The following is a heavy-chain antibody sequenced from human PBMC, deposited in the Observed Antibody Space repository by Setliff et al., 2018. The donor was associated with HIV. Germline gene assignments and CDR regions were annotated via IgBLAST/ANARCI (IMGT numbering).Heavy chain of an antibody. CDR1: GFTFSSYT. CDR2: IYYDGSTE. D-gene: IGHD3-22*01. Sequence: GGSLRLSCAVSGFTFSSYTMDWVRQAPGKGLEWVALIYYDGSTEYYADSVKGRFTISRDNAKNSLYLQMNSLRAEDTAVYYCARDAYYYDSSGYSYFDYWGQGTLVTISS. CDR3: ARDAYYYDSSGYSYFDY. J-gene: IGHJ4*02. V-gene: IGHV3-33*01.